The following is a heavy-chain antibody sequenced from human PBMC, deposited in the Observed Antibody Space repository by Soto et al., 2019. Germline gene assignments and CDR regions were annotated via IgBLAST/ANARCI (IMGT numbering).Heavy chain of an antibody. V-gene: IGHV4-4*07. CDR1: GGSISSYY. CDR2: IYTSGST. D-gene: IGHD1-1*01. Sequence: SETLSLTCTVSGGSISSYYWSWIRQPAGKGLEWIGRIYTSGSTDYNPSLKSRVTMSVDTSKNQFSLKLSSVTAADKAVYYCARTSRTALNPGSVSYYGGMDVWGHGTTVTVSS. J-gene: IGHJ6*02. CDR3: ARTSRTALNPGSVSYYGGMDV.